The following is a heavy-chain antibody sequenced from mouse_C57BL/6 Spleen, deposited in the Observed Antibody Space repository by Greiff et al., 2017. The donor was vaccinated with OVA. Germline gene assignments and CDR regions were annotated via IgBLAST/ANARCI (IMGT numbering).Heavy chain of an antibody. Sequence: EVQLQQSGPELVKPGASVKISCKASGYTFTDYYMNWVKQSHGKSLEWIGDINPNNGGTSYNQKFKGKATLTVDKSSSTAYMEIRSLTFEGSAVYYCARYYYGSSGWYFDVWGTGTTVTGAS. CDR2: INPNNGGT. CDR1: GYTFTDYY. V-gene: IGHV1-26*01. D-gene: IGHD1-1*01. CDR3: ARYYYGSSGWYFDV. J-gene: IGHJ1*03.